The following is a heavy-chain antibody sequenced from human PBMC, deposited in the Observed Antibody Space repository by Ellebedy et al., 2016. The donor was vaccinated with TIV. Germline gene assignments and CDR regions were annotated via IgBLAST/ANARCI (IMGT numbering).Heavy chain of an antibody. D-gene: IGHD2-21*02. J-gene: IGHJ4*02. CDR2: ISGSSVDT. Sequence: GGSLRLSCAASGFTFSSYARHWIRQTPGKGLEWLSYISGSSVDTNYADSVKGRFTISRDNAKNSLYLQMNSLRAEDTAVYYCVRTARIADYWGQGTLVTVSS. V-gene: IGHV3-21*05. CDR1: GFTFSSYA. CDR3: VRTARIADY.